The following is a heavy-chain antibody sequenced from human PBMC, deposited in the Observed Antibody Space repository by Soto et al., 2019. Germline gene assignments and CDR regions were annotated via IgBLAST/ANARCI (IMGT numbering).Heavy chain of an antibody. Sequence: QVQLVQSGAEVKKPGSSVKVSCKASGGTFSSYAISWVRQAPGQGLEWMGGIIPIFGTADYAQKFQGRVTITAHESTSTAYMELSSLRSEDPAVYYSASHSSLRGYCISTSCYGYYYGMDVWGQGPTVTVSS. V-gene: IGHV1-69*12. CDR2: IIPIFGTA. J-gene: IGHJ6*02. CDR1: GGTFSSYA. D-gene: IGHD2-2*01. CDR3: ASHSSLRGYCISTSCYGYYYGMDV.